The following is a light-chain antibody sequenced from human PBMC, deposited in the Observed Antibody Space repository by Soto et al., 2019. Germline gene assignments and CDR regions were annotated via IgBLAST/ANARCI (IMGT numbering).Light chain of an antibody. CDR2: WAS. CDR1: QTVLDRSNNKDF. J-gene: IGKJ1*01. CDR3: QQYYSTPRT. V-gene: IGKV4-1*01. Sequence: DILMTQSPDSLAVSLDERATINCKSSQTVLDRSNNKDFLTWYQQKPGQPPKLLIYWASTREFGVRDRFRGSGSGTDFTLTISSLQAEDVAVYYCQQYYSTPRTFGHGTKLDIK.